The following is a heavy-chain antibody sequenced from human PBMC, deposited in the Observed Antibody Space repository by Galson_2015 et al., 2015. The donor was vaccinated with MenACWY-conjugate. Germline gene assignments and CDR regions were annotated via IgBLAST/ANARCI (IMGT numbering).Heavy chain of an antibody. CDR1: GGSMSSSSDF. J-gene: IGHJ2*01. D-gene: IGHD3-22*01. V-gene: IGHV4-39*01. CDR2: IYYSGST. Sequence: ATLSLTCTVSGGSMSSSSDFWGWIRQPPGKGLEWIGNIYYSGSTDYNPSLKSRITMSVDTSQKQFSLKLYSVIAADTAVYYCARQLGSYYGSTGYYARYFDRWGRGTRCTVSS. CDR3: ARQLGSYYGSTGYYARYFDR.